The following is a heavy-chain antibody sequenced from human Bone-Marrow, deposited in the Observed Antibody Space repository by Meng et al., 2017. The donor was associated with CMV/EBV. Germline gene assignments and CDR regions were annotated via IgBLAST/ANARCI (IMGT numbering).Heavy chain of an antibody. Sequence: SETLSLTCTVSGGSISSGDYYWSWIRQPPGKGLEWIGYIYYSGSTYYNPSLKSRVTISVDTSKNLFSLKLSSVTAADTAVYYCARALEYMILAFDIWGQGTMVTVSS. CDR2: IYYSGST. V-gene: IGHV4-30-4*08. D-gene: IGHD3-22*01. CDR3: ARALEYMILAFDI. CDR1: GGSISSGDYY. J-gene: IGHJ3*02.